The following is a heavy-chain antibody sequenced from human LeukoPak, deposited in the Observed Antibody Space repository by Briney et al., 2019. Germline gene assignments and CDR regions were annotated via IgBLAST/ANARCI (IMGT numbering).Heavy chain of an antibody. D-gene: IGHD1-26*01. V-gene: IGHV1-46*01. CDR2: INPSGGST. CDR1: GYTFTSYY. Sequence: ASVKVSCKASGYTFTSYYMHWVRQAPGQGLEWMGIINPSGGSTSYAQKFQGRVTMTRDMSTSTVYMELSSLRSEDTAVYYCARVVLVGANTHRDDAFDIWGQGTMVTVSS. J-gene: IGHJ3*02. CDR3: ARVVLVGANTHRDDAFDI.